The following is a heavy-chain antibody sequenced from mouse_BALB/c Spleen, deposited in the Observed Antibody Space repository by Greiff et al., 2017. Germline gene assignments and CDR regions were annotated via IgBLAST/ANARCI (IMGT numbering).Heavy chain of an antibody. CDR3: ARDGSSYYAMDY. Sequence: VQLQQSGPELVKPGASVKISCKASGYSFTGYFMYWVMQSHGKSLEWIGRINPYNGDTFYNQKFKGKATLTVDKSSSTAHMELRSLASEDSAVYYCARDGSSYYAMDYWGQGTSVTVSS. CDR1: GYSFTGYF. CDR2: INPYNGDT. D-gene: IGHD1-1*01. J-gene: IGHJ4*01. V-gene: IGHV1-20*02.